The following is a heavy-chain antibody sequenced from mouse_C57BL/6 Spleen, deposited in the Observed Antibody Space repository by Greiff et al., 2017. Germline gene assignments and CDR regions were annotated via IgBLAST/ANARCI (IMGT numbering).Heavy chain of an antibody. CDR2: ISDGGSYT. Sequence: EVMLVESGGGLVKPGGSLKLSCAASGFTFSSYAMSWVRQTPEKRLEWVATISDGGSYTYYPDNVKGRVTISRDNAKNNLYLQMSHLKSEDTAMYYCARGYYGSRGAMDYWGQGTSVTVSS. V-gene: IGHV5-4*03. CDR3: ARGYYGSRGAMDY. D-gene: IGHD1-1*01. CDR1: GFTFSSYA. J-gene: IGHJ4*01.